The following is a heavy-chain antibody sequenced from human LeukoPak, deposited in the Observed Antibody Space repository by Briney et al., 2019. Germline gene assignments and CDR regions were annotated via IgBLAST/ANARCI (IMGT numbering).Heavy chain of an antibody. V-gene: IGHV1-18*01. CDR3: ARYQFYCSGGSCSRSPFDY. CDR2: ISANDGNK. Sequence: ASVKVSCKASGYTFTNFGITWVRQAPGQGLEWVGWISANDGNKNYAQNLQGRVTLTTETSTTTAYMDLRTLRSDDTAVYYCARYQFYCSGGSCSRSPFDYWGQGTLVTVSS. CDR1: GYTFTNFG. J-gene: IGHJ4*02. D-gene: IGHD2-15*01.